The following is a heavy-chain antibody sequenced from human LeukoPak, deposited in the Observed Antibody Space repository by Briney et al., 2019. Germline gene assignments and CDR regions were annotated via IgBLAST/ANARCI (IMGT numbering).Heavy chain of an antibody. Sequence: ASVKVSCKASGYAFTRYYMHWVRQAPGQGLEWMGIINPSGGSTSYAQKFQGRVTMTRDTSTSTVYMELSSLRSEDTAVYYCARNSSFYDFGGRKAYGMAFWGKGTTVPVSS. CDR2: INPSGGST. CDR1: GYAFTRYY. CDR3: ARNSSFYDFGGRKAYGMAF. D-gene: IGHD3-3*01. V-gene: IGHV1-46*01. J-gene: IGHJ6*04.